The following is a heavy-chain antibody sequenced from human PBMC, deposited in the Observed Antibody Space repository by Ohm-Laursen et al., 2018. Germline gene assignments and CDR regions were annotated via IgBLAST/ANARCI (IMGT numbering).Heavy chain of an antibody. J-gene: IGHJ4*02. CDR1: AFTVSSYY. D-gene: IGHD5-18*01. CDR2: IYSGGST. V-gene: IGHV3-66*01. CDR3: AKAPGAAMALFDY. Sequence: GSLRLSCAASAFTVSSYYMSWVRQAPGKGLEWVSVIYSGGSTYYADSMKGRFTISRDNSKNTLYLQMNSLRAEDTAVYYCAKAPGAAMALFDYWGQGTLVTVSS.